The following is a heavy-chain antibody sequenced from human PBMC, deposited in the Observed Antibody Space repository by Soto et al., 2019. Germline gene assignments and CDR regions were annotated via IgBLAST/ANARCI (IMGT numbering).Heavy chain of an antibody. Sequence: PSETLSLTCTVSGDSVTSVSDYWSWIRQPPGKGLEWIGYIYYSGSADYNPSLGSRVTISIDTSKNQFSLKLTSVTAADTAVNYCARGVGFGYYYYHMDLWGQGNTVTVSS. D-gene: IGHD3-10*01. J-gene: IGHJ6*02. CDR1: GDSVTSVSDY. CDR2: IYYSGSA. CDR3: ARGVGFGYYYYHMDL. V-gene: IGHV4-61*01.